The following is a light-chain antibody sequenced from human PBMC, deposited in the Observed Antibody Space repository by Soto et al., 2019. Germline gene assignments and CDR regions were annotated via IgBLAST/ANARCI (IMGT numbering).Light chain of an antibody. CDR3: SSYAGSNLYV. J-gene: IGLJ1*01. V-gene: IGLV2-8*01. CDR1: SSDVGSYDY. CDR2: NVN. Sequence: QSALIQPPSVSGSPGQSVTISCTGTSSDVGSYDYVSWYQQHPGTVPKPMIYNVNTRPSGVPDRFSGSKSGNTASLTVSGLQAEDEADYYCSSYAGSNLYVFGIGTKLTVL.